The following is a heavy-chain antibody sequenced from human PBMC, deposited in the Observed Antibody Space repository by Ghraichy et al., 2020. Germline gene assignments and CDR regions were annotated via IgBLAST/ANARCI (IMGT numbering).Heavy chain of an antibody. CDR3: ARGSPNSSSWYFNY. V-gene: IGHV4-34*01. CDR1: GGSFSGYY. CDR2: INHSGST. Sequence: SETLTLTCAVYGGSFSGYYWSWIRQPPGKGLEWIGEINHSGSTNYNPYLKSRVTISVDTSKNKFSLKLSSVTAADTAVYFCARGSPNSSSWYFNYWGQGTLVTVSS. D-gene: IGHD6-13*01. J-gene: IGHJ4*02.